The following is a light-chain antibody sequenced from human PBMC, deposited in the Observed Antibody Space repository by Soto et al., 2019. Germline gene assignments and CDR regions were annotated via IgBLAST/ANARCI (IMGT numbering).Light chain of an antibody. J-gene: IGKJ5*01. V-gene: IGKV1-9*01. Sequence: DIQLTQSPSFLSASVGDRVTISCRASQGISSYLAWYQQTPGKAPKLLIYASSTSQSGVPSRFSGSGSGTEFTLTVGSLQPEDFATYSCQQLNTFPVTFGQGTRLDI. CDR3: QQLNTFPVT. CDR2: ASS. CDR1: QGISSY.